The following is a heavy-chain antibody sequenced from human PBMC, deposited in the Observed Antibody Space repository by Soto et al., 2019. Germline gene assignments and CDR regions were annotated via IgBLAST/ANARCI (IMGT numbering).Heavy chain of an antibody. Sequence: SETLSLTCTVSGGSISSYYWSWIRQPPGKGLEWIGYIYYSGSTNYNPSLKSRVTISVDTSKNQFSLKLSSVTAADTAVYYCARLRRWFDPWGQGTLVTVSS. V-gene: IGHV4-59*08. J-gene: IGHJ5*02. CDR2: IYYSGST. CDR1: GGSISSYY. CDR3: ARLRRWFDP.